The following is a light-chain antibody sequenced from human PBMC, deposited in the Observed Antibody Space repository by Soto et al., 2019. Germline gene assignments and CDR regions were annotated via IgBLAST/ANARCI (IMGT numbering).Light chain of an antibody. Sequence: EIVLTQSPGTLSLSPGERATLSCRASQSVTSSDLAWFQQKPGQAPRLLISGASSRATVIPDRFSGSGSGTDFTLTISRLEPEDFAVYYCQQYGSSPFTFGPGTKVDIK. CDR3: QQYGSSPFT. CDR2: GAS. CDR1: QSVTSSD. V-gene: IGKV3-20*01. J-gene: IGKJ3*01.